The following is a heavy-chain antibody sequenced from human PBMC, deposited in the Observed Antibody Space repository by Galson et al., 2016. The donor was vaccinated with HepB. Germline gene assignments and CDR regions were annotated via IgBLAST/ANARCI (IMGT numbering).Heavy chain of an antibody. Sequence: SLRLSCAASGFTFSNYAMTWVRQAQGKGLEWVSTISSSAIATYYADSVKGRLTISSANSKNTLSLQMNSLRAEDTAVYYCAKGGYSSGWYFDYWGHGTLVAVSS. CDR3: AKGGYSSGWYFDY. V-gene: IGHV3-23*01. CDR1: GFTFSNYA. D-gene: IGHD6-19*01. CDR2: ISSSAIAT. J-gene: IGHJ4*01.